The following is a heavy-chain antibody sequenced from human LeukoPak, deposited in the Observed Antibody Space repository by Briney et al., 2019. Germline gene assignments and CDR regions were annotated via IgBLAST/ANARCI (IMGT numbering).Heavy chain of an antibody. CDR2: TPYDESSK. J-gene: IGHJ4*02. V-gene: IGHV3-30-3*01. CDR3: AKDGRRGVQKVYDSSPYYYGDDY. Sequence: SGGSLRLSCAASGFTFSSYAMSWVRQAPGKRLEWVALTPYDESSKWYADSVKGRFTISRDNPKNTLYLQMNSLRAEDTAVYYCAKDGRRGVQKVYDSSPYYYGDDYWGQGTLVTVSS. D-gene: IGHD3-22*01. CDR1: GFTFSSYA.